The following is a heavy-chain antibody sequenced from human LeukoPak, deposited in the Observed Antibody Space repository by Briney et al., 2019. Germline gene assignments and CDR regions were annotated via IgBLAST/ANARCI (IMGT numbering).Heavy chain of an antibody. CDR2: ISGSGGST. CDR3: ARIRGYSYGYSRDY. V-gene: IGHV3-23*01. Sequence: GGSPRLSCAASGFTFSSYAMSWVRQAPGKGLEWVSAISGSGGSTYYADSVKGRFTTSRDNSKNTLYLQMNSLRAEDTAVYYCARIRGYSYGYSRDYWGQGTLVTVSS. CDR1: GFTFSSYA. D-gene: IGHD5-18*01. J-gene: IGHJ4*02.